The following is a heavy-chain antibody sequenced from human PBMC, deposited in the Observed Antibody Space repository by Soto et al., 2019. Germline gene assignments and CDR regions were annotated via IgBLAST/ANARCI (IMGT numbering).Heavy chain of an antibody. J-gene: IGHJ3*02. CDR3: AKDLDTVTTGISAFDI. Sequence: QVQLVESGGGVVQPGRSLRLSCAASGFTFRNYGMHWVRQAPGKGREWVAVISYDGNNIYYEDSVKGRFTISRDNSKNTLYLQMNSLRAEDTAVYYCAKDLDTVTTGISAFDIWGQGTMVTVSS. D-gene: IGHD4-17*01. CDR1: GFTFRNYG. V-gene: IGHV3-30*18. CDR2: ISYDGNNI.